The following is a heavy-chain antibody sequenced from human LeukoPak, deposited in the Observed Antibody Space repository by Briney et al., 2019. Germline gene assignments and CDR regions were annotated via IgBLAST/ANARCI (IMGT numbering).Heavy chain of an antibody. J-gene: IGHJ4*02. V-gene: IGHV3-11*06. Sequence: GGSLRLSCAVSGFTFSDYYISWVRQAPGKGLEWVSYISGSSGYTKYADSVKGRFTISRDNAKNSLYLQVNSLRAEDTAVYYCARGTGTTAYFDYWGQGTLVTVSS. CDR3: ARGTGTTAYFDY. CDR2: ISGSSGYT. CDR1: GFTFSDYY. D-gene: IGHD1-1*01.